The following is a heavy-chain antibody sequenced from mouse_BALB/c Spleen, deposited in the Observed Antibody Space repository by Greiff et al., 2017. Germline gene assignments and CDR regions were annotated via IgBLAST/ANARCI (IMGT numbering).Heavy chain of an antibody. D-gene: IGHD1-1*01. CDR1: GYTFTDYE. J-gene: IGHJ4*01. CDR2: IDPETGGT. Sequence: QVQLQQSGAELVRPGASVTLSCKASGYTFTDYEMHWVKQTPVHGLEWIGAIDPETGGTAYNQKFKGKATLTVDKSSSTAYMELRSLTSEDSAVYYCARDYGSSYDYAMDYWGQGTSVTVSS. V-gene: IGHV1-15*01. CDR3: ARDYGSSYDYAMDY.